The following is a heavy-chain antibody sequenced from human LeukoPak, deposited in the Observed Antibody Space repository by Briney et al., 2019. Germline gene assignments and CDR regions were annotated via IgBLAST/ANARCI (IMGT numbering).Heavy chain of an antibody. V-gene: IGHV3-53*01. CDR3: ARDQLDH. Sequence: GGSLRLSCASSGLDVSSTYMSWIRQAPGKGLEWVSTAFVGGDTYYAASVKGRFTLSKDSFRNTMFLQMHGLRPEDTAVYYCARDQLDHWGQGTLVAVSP. D-gene: IGHD5-24*01. CDR1: GLDVSSTY. CDR2: AFVGGDT. J-gene: IGHJ4*02.